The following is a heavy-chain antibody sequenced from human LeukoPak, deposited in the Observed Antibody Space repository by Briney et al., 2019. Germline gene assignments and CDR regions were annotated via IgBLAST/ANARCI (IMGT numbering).Heavy chain of an antibody. D-gene: IGHD3-9*01. CDR1: GGSISSSSYY. CDR2: IYYSGST. V-gene: IGHV4-39*07. Sequence: SETLSLTCTVSGGSISSSSYYWGWIRQPPGKGLEWIGSIYYSGSTYYNPSLKSRLTISVDTSKNQFSLKLGSVTAADTAVYYCAKCILTGYYKGYMDVWGKGTTVTISS. CDR3: AKCILTGYYKGYMDV. J-gene: IGHJ6*03.